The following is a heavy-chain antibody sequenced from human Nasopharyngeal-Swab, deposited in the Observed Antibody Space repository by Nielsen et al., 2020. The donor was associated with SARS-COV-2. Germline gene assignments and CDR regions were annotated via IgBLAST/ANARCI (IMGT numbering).Heavy chain of an antibody. CDR2: IKQDGSEK. Sequence: GGSLRLSCAASGFTFSGYWMSWVRQAPGKGLEWVANIKQDGSEKYYVDSVKGRFTISRDNAKNSLYLQMNSLRAEDTAVYYCAREWRERGLGSSGSRPQANAFDIWAQGTMVTVSS. D-gene: IGHD1-26*01. CDR3: AREWRERGLGSSGSRPQANAFDI. V-gene: IGHV3-7*01. CDR1: GFTFSGYW. J-gene: IGHJ3*02.